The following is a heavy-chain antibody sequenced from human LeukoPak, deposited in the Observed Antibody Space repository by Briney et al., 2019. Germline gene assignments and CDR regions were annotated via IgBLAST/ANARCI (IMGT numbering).Heavy chain of an antibody. J-gene: IGHJ4*02. CDR1: GYTFTSYG. D-gene: IGHD3-10*01. Sequence: GASVKVSCKASGYTFTSYGISWVRQAPGQGLEWMGWINPNSGGTNYAQKFQGRVTMTRDTSISTAYMELSRLRSDDTAVYYCARDRGPHDYWGQGTLVTVSS. CDR3: ARDRGPHDY. CDR2: INPNSGGT. V-gene: IGHV1-2*02.